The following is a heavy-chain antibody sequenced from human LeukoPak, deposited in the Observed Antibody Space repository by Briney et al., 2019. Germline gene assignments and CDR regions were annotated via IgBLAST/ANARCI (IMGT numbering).Heavy chain of an antibody. Sequence: GGSLRLSCAASGFTFSSYAMHWVRQAPGKGLEWVVVISYDGSNKYYADSVKGRFTISRDNSKNTLYLQMNSLRAEDTAVYYCARRWKNDYWGQGILVTVSS. V-gene: IGHV3-30-3*01. D-gene: IGHD1-1*01. CDR2: ISYDGSNK. CDR3: ARRWKNDY. CDR1: GFTFSSYA. J-gene: IGHJ4*02.